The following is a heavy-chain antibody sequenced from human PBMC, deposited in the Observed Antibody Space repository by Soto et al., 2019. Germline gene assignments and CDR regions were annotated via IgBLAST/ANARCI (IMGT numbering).Heavy chain of an antibody. CDR2: INSDGSST. V-gene: IGHV3-74*01. Sequence: GGSLRLSCAASGFTFSSYWMHWVRQAPGEGLVWVSRINSDGSSTSYADSVKGRFTISRDNAKNTLYLQMNSLRAEDTAVYYCARDLPPGVATINAFDYWGQGTLVTVSS. CDR1: GFTFSSYW. J-gene: IGHJ4*02. CDR3: ARDLPPGVATINAFDY. D-gene: IGHD5-12*01.